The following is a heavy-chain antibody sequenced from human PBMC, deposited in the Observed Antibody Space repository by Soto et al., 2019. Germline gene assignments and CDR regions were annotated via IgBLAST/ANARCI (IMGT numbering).Heavy chain of an antibody. V-gene: IGHV1-3*01. CDR1: GYTLTGYA. Sequence: ASVKVSCKASGYTLTGYAMHWVRQAPGQRLEWMGWINAGNGNTKYSQKFQGRATITRDTSASTAYMELSSLRSEDTAVYYCARELELPPYYYYYMDVWGKGTTVTVSS. J-gene: IGHJ6*03. CDR3: ARELELPPYYYYYMDV. D-gene: IGHD1-7*01. CDR2: INAGNGNT.